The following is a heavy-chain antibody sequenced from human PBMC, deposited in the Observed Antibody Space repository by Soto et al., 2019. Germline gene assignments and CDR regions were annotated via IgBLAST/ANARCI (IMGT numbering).Heavy chain of an antibody. CDR3: ATLQLGREEIFDS. D-gene: IGHD1-1*01. CDR2: ISETSIAI. V-gene: IGHV3-48*02. J-gene: IGHJ4*02. Sequence: GGSLRLSCAASGFNFKTYSMNWVRQAPGKGLEWVSYISETSIAIYYRDSVKGRFTISRDNARNTLYLQMNSLRDEDTAVYYCATLQLGREEIFDSWGQGTLVTVSS. CDR1: GFNFKTYS.